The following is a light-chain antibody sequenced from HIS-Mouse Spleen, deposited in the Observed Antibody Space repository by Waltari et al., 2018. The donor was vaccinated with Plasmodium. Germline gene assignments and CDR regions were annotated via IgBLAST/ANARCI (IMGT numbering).Light chain of an antibody. J-gene: IGLJ1*01. CDR2: DVS. CDR1: SSDVGGYNY. CDR3: CSYAGSYTYV. V-gene: IGLV2-11*01. Sequence: QSALTQPRSVSGSPGQSVTISCTGTSSDVGGYNYVSWYKQHPGKAPKVMIYDVSKRPSGVPDRFSGAKSGNTASLTISGLQAEDEADYYCCSYAGSYTYVFGTGTKVTVL.